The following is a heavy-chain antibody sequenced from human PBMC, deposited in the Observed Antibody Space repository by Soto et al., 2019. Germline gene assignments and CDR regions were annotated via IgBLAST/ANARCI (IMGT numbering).Heavy chain of an antibody. CDR3: ARGSNAQVREFDY. CDR1: GGSFSGYY. V-gene: IGHV4-34*01. CDR2: INHRGST. Sequence: QVQLQQWGAGLLKPSETLSLTCAVYGGSFSGYYWSWIRQPPGKGLEWIGEINHRGSTNYNPSLKSRVTISVDTSKNQFSLKLSSVTAADTAVYYCARGSNAQVREFDYWGQGTLVTVSS. J-gene: IGHJ4*02. D-gene: IGHD3-10*01.